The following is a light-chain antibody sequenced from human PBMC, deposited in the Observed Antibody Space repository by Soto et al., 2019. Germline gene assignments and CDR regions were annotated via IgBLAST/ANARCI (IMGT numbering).Light chain of an antibody. CDR2: KAS. CDR1: QNIYTW. CDR3: QHYYDFRT. Sequence: DIQMTQSPSTLSASVGDRVTITCRASQNIYTWLAWYQQKPGKAPNVLIFKASNLETGDPSRFSGNGSGTEFSLTISSLQPDEFATDYCQHYYDFRTFGQGTKVESK. J-gene: IGKJ1*01. V-gene: IGKV1-5*03.